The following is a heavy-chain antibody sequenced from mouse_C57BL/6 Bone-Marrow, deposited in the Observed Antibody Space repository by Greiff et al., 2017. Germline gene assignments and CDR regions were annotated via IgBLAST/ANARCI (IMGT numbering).Heavy chain of an antibody. V-gene: IGHV1-39*01. CDR2: INPNYGTT. D-gene: IGHD1-1*01. Sequence: VQLQQSGPELVKPGASVKISCKASGYSFTDYNMNWVKQSNGKSLEWIGVINPNYGTTSYNQKFKGKATLTVDQSSSTAYMQLNSLTSEDSAVYYCAPQYYGSSYWYFDVWGTGTTVTVSS. CDR1: GYSFTDYN. CDR3: APQYYGSSYWYFDV. J-gene: IGHJ1*03.